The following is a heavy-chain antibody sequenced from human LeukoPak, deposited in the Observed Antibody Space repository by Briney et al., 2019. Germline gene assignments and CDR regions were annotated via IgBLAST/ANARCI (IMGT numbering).Heavy chain of an antibody. Sequence: ASVKVTCKASGGTFSSYAISWVRQAPGQGLEWMGWINAGNGDDTKYSQKFQARLTMTTDTSATTVCMELNSLRSEDTAVYYCARSGSNWSCDSWGQGTLVTVSS. V-gene: IGHV1-3*01. D-gene: IGHD6-13*01. CDR2: INAGNGDDT. CDR3: ARSGSNWSCDS. CDR1: GGTFSSYA. J-gene: IGHJ4*02.